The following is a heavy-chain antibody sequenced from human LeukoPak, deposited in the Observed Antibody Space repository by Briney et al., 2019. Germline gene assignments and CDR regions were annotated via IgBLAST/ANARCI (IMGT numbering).Heavy chain of an antibody. CDR3: ARNQLVVVAATPYYFDY. V-gene: IGHV4-4*07. CDR2: IYSSGTT. CDR1: GGSISNYY. D-gene: IGHD2-15*01. J-gene: IGHJ4*02. Sequence: SGTLSLTCNVSGGSISNYYWTWIRQPAGKGLEWIGRIYSSGTTTYNPSLKSRVAMSVDTSRNQFSLKLSSVTAADTAVYYCARNQLVVVAATPYYFDYWGQGTLVTVSS.